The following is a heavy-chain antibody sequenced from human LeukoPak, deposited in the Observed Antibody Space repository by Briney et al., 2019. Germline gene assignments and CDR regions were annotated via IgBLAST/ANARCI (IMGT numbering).Heavy chain of an antibody. V-gene: IGHV4-30-4*01. Sequence: PSQTLSLTCTVSGGSINSGDYYWGWMRQPPGKGLEWIGYIYYSGSTYYNPSLKSRVTISIGTSRTQFSLRLSSVTAADTAVYYCARKSQDHYYFHYWGQGTLVTVSS. CDR3: ARKSQDHYYFHY. J-gene: IGHJ4*02. D-gene: IGHD1-14*01. CDR2: IYYSGST. CDR1: GGSINSGDYY.